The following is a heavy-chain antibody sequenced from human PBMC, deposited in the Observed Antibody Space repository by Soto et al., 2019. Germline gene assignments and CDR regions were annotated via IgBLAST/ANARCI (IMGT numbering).Heavy chain of an antibody. V-gene: IGHV1-18*01. CDR1: GYTFTSYG. CDR3: ARDRYCSGGSCWVGDAFDI. Sequence: QVQLVQSGAEVKKPGASVKVSCKASGYTFTSYGISWVRQAPGQGLERMGWISAYNGNTNYAQKLQGRVTMTTDTSTSTAYMELRSLRSDDTAVYYCARDRYCSGGSCWVGDAFDIWGQGTMVTVSS. D-gene: IGHD2-15*01. J-gene: IGHJ3*02. CDR2: ISAYNGNT.